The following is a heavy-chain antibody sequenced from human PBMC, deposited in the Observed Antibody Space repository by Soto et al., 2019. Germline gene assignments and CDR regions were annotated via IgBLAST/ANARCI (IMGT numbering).Heavy chain of an antibody. J-gene: IGHJ4*02. Sequence: EVQLLESGGGLVQPGGSLRLSCAASGFTFSSYAMSWVRQAPGKGLEWVSAISGSGGSTYYADSVKGRFTISRDNSKNTLYLQMNRLRAEDTAVYYCAKGHLDVSRFPPSDYWGQGTLVTVSS. CDR2: ISGSGGST. CDR3: AKGHLDVSRFPPSDY. D-gene: IGHD3-3*02. CDR1: GFTFSSYA. V-gene: IGHV3-23*01.